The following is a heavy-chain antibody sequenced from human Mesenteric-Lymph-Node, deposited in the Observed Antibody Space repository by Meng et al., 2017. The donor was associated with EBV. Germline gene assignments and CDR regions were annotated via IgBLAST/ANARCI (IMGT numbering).Heavy chain of an antibody. CDR3: ASQGYYDSGAWGDYFDY. Sequence: VPLQGSGPGLVKPSGTLSLTCAVSGDSISSTNWWSWVRQPPGKGLEWIGETYYSGSTNYNPSLKSRVTILVDKSMNQFSLKLTSVTAADTAVYYCASQGYYDSGAWGDYFDYWGQGSLVTVAS. CDR2: TYYSGST. J-gene: IGHJ4*02. V-gene: IGHV4-4*02. CDR1: GDSISSTNW. D-gene: IGHD3-22*01.